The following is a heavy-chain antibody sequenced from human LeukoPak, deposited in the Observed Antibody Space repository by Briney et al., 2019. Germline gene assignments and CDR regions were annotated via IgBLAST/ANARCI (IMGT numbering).Heavy chain of an antibody. CDR3: AKGSGPLQYYFDY. J-gene: IGHJ4*02. CDR2: ISGSGGST. CDR1: ESTFSSFP. D-gene: IGHD2-15*01. Sequence: GGSLSLSCTASESTFSSFPMSWVRQAPGKGLEWVSAISGSGGSTYYADSVKGRFTISRDNSKNTLYLQMNSLRAEDTAVYYCAKGSGPLQYYFDYWGQGTLVTVSS. V-gene: IGHV3-23*01.